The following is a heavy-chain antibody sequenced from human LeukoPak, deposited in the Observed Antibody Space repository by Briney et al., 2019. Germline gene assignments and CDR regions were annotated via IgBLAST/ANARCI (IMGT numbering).Heavy chain of an antibody. CDR2: IYPGDSDT. D-gene: IGHD6-19*01. Sequence: GGSLEISCKGSGCSFTSYWIGWVRQLPGKGLEGMGIIYPGDSDTKYSPSFQGQVTISADKSISTAYLQWSSLKASDTAMYYCARTGYTSGWYVGSFDYWGQGTLVTVSS. CDR1: GCSFTSYW. V-gene: IGHV5-51*01. CDR3: ARTGYTSGWYVGSFDY. J-gene: IGHJ4*02.